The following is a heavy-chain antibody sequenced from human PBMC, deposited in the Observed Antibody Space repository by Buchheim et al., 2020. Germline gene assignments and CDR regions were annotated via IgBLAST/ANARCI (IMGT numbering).Heavy chain of an antibody. D-gene: IGHD1/OR15-1a*01. CDR1: GFTFNDFH. J-gene: IGHJ5*02. CDR2: ISDSSI. CDR3: AIHAREQLWTFRFDP. Sequence: QVQLVESGGGLVKPGGSLRLSCATSGFTFNDFHMSWIRQAPGKGLEWISYISDSSIYYADSVRGRFTISRDNAKSSLYLQMHNLRAEDTAAYYCAIHAREQLWTFRFDPWGQGT. V-gene: IGHV3-11*01.